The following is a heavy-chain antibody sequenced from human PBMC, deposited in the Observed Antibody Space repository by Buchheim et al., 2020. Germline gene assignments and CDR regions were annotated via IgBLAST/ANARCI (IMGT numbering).Heavy chain of an antibody. V-gene: IGHV3-72*01. J-gene: IGHJ4*02. Sequence: EVHLVESGGGLVQPGGSLRLSCVGSGITLSDHLMDWVRQAPGKGLEYIGRSRTKVDNYITEYAASVNGRFTISRDASKNSFYLQMNSLRVEDTAVYFCTRDCFDWGQGSL. D-gene: IGHD1/OR15-1a*01. CDR1: GITLSDHL. CDR3: TRDCFD. CDR2: SRTKVDNYIT.